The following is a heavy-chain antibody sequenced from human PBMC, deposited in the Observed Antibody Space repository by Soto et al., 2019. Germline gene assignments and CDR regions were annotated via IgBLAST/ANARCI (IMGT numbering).Heavy chain of an antibody. Sequence: ASVKVSCKASGYTFTSYGISWVRQAPGQGLEWMGWISAYNGNTNYAQKLQGRVTMTTDTSTSTAYMELRSLRAEDTAVYYCARGTPSVPAAIPWFDPWGQGTLVTVSS. CDR1: GYTFTSYG. V-gene: IGHV1-18*01. D-gene: IGHD2-2*02. J-gene: IGHJ5*02. CDR3: ARGTPSVPAAIPWFDP. CDR2: ISAYNGNT.